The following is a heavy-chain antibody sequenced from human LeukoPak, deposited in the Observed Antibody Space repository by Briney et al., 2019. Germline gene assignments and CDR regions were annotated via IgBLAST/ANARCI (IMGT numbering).Heavy chain of an antibody. Sequence: GGPLRLSCSASGFTFSRYSMHWVRQAPGKGLEYVSVISSNGGSTYYADSVKGRFTISRDNSKNTLYLQMSSLRAEDTAVYYCVLSTTMVTYFDYWGQGTLVTVSS. D-gene: IGHD5-18*01. CDR3: VLSTTMVTYFDY. CDR1: GFTFSRYS. J-gene: IGHJ4*02. V-gene: IGHV3-64D*06. CDR2: ISSNGGST.